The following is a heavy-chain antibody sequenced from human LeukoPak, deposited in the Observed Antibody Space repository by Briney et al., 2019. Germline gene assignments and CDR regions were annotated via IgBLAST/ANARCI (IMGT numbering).Heavy chain of an antibody. J-gene: IGHJ3*02. D-gene: IGHD3-3*01. CDR3: ARALGEWSDAFDI. CDR1: GGSFSGYY. Sequence: SETLSLTCAVYGGSFSGYYWSWVRQPPGKGLEWIGEINHSGSTNYNPSLKSRVTISVDTSKNQFSLKLSSVTAADTAVYYCARALGEWSDAFDIWGQGTMVTVSS. V-gene: IGHV4-34*01. CDR2: INHSGST.